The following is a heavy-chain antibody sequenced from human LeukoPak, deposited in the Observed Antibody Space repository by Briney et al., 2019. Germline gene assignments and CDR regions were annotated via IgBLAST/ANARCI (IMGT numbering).Heavy chain of an antibody. CDR2: IYYSGST. D-gene: IGHD2-15*01. V-gene: IGHV4-59*12. CDR3: ARAVVVAAIPEYFDY. Sequence: SETLSLTCTVSGGSISSYYWSWIRQPPGKGLEWIGYIYYSGSTNYNPSLKSRVTISVDTSKNQFSLKLSSVTAADTAVYYCARAVVVAAIPEYFDYWGQGTLVTVSS. J-gene: IGHJ4*02. CDR1: GGSISSYY.